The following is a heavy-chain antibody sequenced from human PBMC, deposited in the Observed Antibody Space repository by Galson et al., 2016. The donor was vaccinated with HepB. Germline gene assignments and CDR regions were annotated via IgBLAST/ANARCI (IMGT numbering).Heavy chain of an antibody. D-gene: IGHD1-26*01. CDR2: ISAYNGNT. Sequence: SVKVSCKASGYPFTTYGISWVRQAPGQGLEWMGYISAYNGNTKNAQKFQGRVTMTTDTSTSTAYMELRSLTSDDTALYHCARTNFRSATIDIWGQGTMVTVSS. CDR3: ARTNFRSATIDI. V-gene: IGHV1-18*04. J-gene: IGHJ3*02. CDR1: GYPFTTYG.